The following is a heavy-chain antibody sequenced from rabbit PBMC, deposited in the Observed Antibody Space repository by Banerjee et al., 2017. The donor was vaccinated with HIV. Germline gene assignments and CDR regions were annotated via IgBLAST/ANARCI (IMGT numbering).Heavy chain of an antibody. CDR3: ARDLAGVIGWNFDL. Sequence: QEQLEESGGDLVKPEGSLTLTCTASGFTISTTYWICWVRQAPGKGLEWIACIDTGSTSSSYYASWAKGRFTISKTSWTTVTLQMTSLTAADTATYFCARDLAGVIGWNFDLWGQGTLVTVS. D-gene: IGHD4-1*01. CDR1: GFTISTTYW. CDR2: IDTGSTSSS. J-gene: IGHJ4*01. V-gene: IGHV1S45*01.